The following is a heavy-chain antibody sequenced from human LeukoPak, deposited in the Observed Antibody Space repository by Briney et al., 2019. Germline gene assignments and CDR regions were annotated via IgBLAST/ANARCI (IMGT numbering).Heavy chain of an antibody. V-gene: IGHV3-21*01. Sequence: GGSLRLSCAASGFTFSRYSMNWVRQAPGKGLEWVSSISSSSSYIYYADSVKGRFTISRDNAKNSLYLQMNSLRAEDTAVYYCARDQDIAAAGTWFDPWGQGTLVTVSS. J-gene: IGHJ5*02. CDR1: GFTFSRYS. CDR3: ARDQDIAAAGTWFDP. CDR2: ISSSSSYI. D-gene: IGHD6-13*01.